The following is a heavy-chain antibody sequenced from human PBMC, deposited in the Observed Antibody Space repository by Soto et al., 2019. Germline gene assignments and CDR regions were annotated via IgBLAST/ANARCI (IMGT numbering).Heavy chain of an antibody. Sequence: ASVKVSCKASGYTFTSYDINWVRQATGQGLEWMGWMNPNSGNTGYAQKFQGRVTMTRNTSISTAYMELSSLRSEDTAVYYCAAAATSSWYYYMDVWGKGTTVNVSS. J-gene: IGHJ6*03. CDR3: AAAATSSWYYYMDV. CDR1: GYTFTSYD. CDR2: MNPNSGNT. D-gene: IGHD2-15*01. V-gene: IGHV1-8*01.